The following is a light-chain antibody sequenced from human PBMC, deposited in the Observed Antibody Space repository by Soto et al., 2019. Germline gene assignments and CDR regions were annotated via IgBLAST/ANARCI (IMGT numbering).Light chain of an antibody. Sequence: EIVMTQSPATLSVSPGERATLSCRASQSVSSSLAWYQQKPGQAPRLLIYGASTRATGIPARFSGSGSGTEFTLTISSLQYEDFAVYYCQQYNKWPSLYTFGQGTKLEIK. CDR2: GAS. CDR1: QSVSSS. V-gene: IGKV3-15*01. CDR3: QQYNKWPSLYT. J-gene: IGKJ2*01.